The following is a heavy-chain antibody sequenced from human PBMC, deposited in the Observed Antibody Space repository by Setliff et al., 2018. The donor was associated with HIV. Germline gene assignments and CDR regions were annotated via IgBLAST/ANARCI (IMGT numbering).Heavy chain of an antibody. CDR3: ARILWFGDPYLSLVY. J-gene: IGHJ4*02. CDR1: GYTFTSYG. V-gene: IGHV1-18*01. CDR2: ISAYNGNT. Sequence: ASVKVSCKASGYTFTSYGISWVRQAPGQGLEWMGWISAYNGNTNYAQKLQGRVTMTTDTSTSTACMELRSLRSDDTAVYYCARILWFGDPYLSLVYWGQGTLVTVSS. D-gene: IGHD3-10*01.